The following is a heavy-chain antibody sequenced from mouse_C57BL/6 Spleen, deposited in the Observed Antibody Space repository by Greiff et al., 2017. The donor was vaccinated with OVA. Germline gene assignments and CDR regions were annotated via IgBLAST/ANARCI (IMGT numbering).Heavy chain of an antibody. CDR1: GFTFSSYG. J-gene: IGHJ2*01. D-gene: IGHD2-4*01. CDR2: ISSGGSYT. V-gene: IGHV5-6*01. Sequence: DVHLVESGGDLVKPGGSLKLSCAASGFTFSSYGMSWVRQTPDKRLEWVATISSGGSYTYYPDSVKGRFTISRDNAKNTLYLQMSSLKSEDTAMYYCARQDDYDYFDYWGQGTTLTVSS. CDR3: ARQDDYDYFDY.